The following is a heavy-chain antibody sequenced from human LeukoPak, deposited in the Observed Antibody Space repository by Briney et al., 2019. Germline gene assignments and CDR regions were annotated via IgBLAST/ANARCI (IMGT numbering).Heavy chain of an antibody. CDR1: GGSFSGYY. CDR3: ARGLRLAAAGRRLGAFDI. Sequence: SETPSLTCVVYGGSFSGYYWSWIRQPPGKGLEWIGEINHSGSTNYNPSLKSRVTISVDTSKNQFSLKLSSVTAADTAVYYCARGLRLAAAGRRLGAFDIWGQGTMVTVSS. D-gene: IGHD6-13*01. V-gene: IGHV4-34*01. J-gene: IGHJ3*02. CDR2: INHSGST.